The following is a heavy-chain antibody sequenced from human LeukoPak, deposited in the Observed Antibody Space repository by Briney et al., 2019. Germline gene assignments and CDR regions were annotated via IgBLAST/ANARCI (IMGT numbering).Heavy chain of an antibody. D-gene: IGHD3-10*01. V-gene: IGHV6-1*01. CDR2: TYYRSKWYN. CDR1: GDSVSGNTAA. CDR3: ARAEGSGSYYA. Sequence: SQTLSLTCAISGDSVSGNTAAWNWIRHSPSRGLEWLGRTYYRSKWYNEYAVSVKGRITINPDTSKNQFSLQLNSVTPEDTAVYYCARAEGSGSYYAWGQGTLVTVSS. J-gene: IGHJ4*02.